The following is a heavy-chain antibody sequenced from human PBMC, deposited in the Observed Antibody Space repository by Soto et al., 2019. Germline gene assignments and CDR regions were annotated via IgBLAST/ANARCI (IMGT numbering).Heavy chain of an antibody. CDR3: ATAEGGYCSGGSCYDFNY. D-gene: IGHD2-15*01. CDR1: GYTLTELS. Sequence: ASVKVSCKVSGYTLTELSMHWLRQAPGKGLEWMGGFDPEDGETIYAQKFQGRVTMTEDTSTDTAYMELSSLRSEDTAVYYCATAEGGYCSGGSCYDFNYWGQGTLVTVSS. CDR2: FDPEDGET. J-gene: IGHJ4*02. V-gene: IGHV1-24*01.